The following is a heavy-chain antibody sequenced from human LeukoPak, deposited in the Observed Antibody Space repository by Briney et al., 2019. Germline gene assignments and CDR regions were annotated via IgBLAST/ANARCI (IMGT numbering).Heavy chain of an antibody. V-gene: IGHV4-61*01. D-gene: IGHD3-22*01. CDR3: ARDPSGYFNY. J-gene: IGHJ4*02. Sequence: SETLSLTCTVSGGSVNSGNYYWSWIRQPPGKGLEWIGFIYYSGSTNYNPSLKSRVTISVDTSKNQFSLKLSSVTAADTAVYYCARDPSGYFNYWGQGTLTTDSS. CDR1: GGSVNSGNYY. CDR2: IYYSGST.